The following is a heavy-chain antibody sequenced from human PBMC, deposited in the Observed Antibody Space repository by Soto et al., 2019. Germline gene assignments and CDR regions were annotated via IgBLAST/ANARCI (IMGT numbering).Heavy chain of an antibody. V-gene: IGHV3-9*01. Sequence: EVQLVESGGGLVQPGRSLRLSCAASGFTFDDYAMHWVRQAPGKGLEWVSGISWNSGSIGYADSVKGRFTISRDNAKNALPLQLNSLRAEDTALYYCAKDIGKNWNEAYYYGMDVWGQGTTVTVSS. CDR1: GFTFDDYA. CDR2: ISWNSGSI. D-gene: IGHD1-1*01. CDR3: AKDIGKNWNEAYYYGMDV. J-gene: IGHJ6*02.